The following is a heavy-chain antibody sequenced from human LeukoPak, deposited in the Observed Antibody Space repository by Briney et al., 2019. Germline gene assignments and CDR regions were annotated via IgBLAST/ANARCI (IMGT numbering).Heavy chain of an antibody. Sequence: GASVKVSCKASGYTFTGYYMHWVRQAPGQGLEWMGWINPNSGGTNYAQKFQGRVTMTRGTSSSTAYMELSRLRSDDTAVYYCARDPPFWSGYGAFDIWGQGTMVTVSS. J-gene: IGHJ3*02. CDR1: GYTFTGYY. V-gene: IGHV1-2*02. CDR2: INPNSGGT. D-gene: IGHD3-3*01. CDR3: ARDPPFWSGYGAFDI.